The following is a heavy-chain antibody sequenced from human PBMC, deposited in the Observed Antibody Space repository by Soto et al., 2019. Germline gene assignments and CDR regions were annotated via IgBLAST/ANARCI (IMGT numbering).Heavy chain of an antibody. CDR2: ISWDGGST. CDR3: AKDMVCSSTSCRGGYYYYYGMDV. Sequence: EVQLVESGGVVVQPGGSLRLSCAASGFTFDDYTMHWVRQAPGKGLEWVSLISWDGGSTYYADSVKGRFTISRDNSKNSLYLQMNSLRTEDTALYYCAKDMVCSSTSCRGGYYYYYGMDVWRQGTTVTVSS. D-gene: IGHD2-2*01. V-gene: IGHV3-43*01. J-gene: IGHJ6*02. CDR1: GFTFDDYT.